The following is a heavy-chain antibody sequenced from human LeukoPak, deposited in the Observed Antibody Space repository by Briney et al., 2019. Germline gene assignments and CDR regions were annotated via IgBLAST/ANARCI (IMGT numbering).Heavy chain of an antibody. V-gene: IGHV3-23*01. CDR1: GFTFSSYA. J-gene: IGHJ5*02. CDR3: AKVKYCSSTSCYRSPNWFDL. D-gene: IGHD2-2*02. Sequence: AGGSLRLSCAASGFTFSSYAMSWVRQAPGKGLEWVSAISGSGGSTYYADSVKGRFTISRDNSKNTLYLQMNSLRAEDTAVYYCAKVKYCSSTSCYRSPNWFDLWGQGTLVTVSS. CDR2: ISGSGGST.